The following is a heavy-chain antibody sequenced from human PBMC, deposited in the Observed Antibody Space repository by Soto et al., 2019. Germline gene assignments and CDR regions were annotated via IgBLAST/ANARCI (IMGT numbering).Heavy chain of an antibody. CDR1: GFSLSTSGMC. CDR2: IDWDDDK. Sequence: SGPTLVNPTQTLTLTCTFSGFSLSTSGMCVSWIRQPPGKALEWLALIDWDDDKYYSTSLKTRLTISKDTSKNQVVLTMTNMDPVDTATYYCARIRSYYALKTKYGMDVWGQGTTVTVSS. CDR3: ARIRSYYALKTKYGMDV. D-gene: IGHD1-26*01. V-gene: IGHV2-70*01. J-gene: IGHJ6*02.